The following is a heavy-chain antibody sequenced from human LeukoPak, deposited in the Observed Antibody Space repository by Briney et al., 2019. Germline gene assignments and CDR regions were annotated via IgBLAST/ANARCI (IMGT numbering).Heavy chain of an antibody. CDR1: GGSISSYY. V-gene: IGHV4-59*01. CDR3: ARDRGSGSYYYGMDV. D-gene: IGHD3-10*01. Sequence: PSETLSLTCTVSGGSISSYYWSWIRQPPGKGLEWIGYMYYSGSTNYNPSLKSRVTISVDTSRNQFSLKLSSVTAADTAVYYCARDRGSGSYYYGMDVWGQGTTVTVSS. J-gene: IGHJ6*02. CDR2: MYYSGST.